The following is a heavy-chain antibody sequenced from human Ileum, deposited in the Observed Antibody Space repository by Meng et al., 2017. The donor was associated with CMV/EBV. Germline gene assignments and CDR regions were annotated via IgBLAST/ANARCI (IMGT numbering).Heavy chain of an antibody. Sequence: QIHLNHPVPGLVNTSHTLLLTGAISGDSVSSTTVTWNWIRQSPSRGLEWLGRTYYRSKWFNDYALSVRGRITINPDISKNQLSLQLNSVTPEDTAVYYCVRLTGNSWLDYWGRGTLVTVSS. CDR2: TYYRSKWFN. CDR3: VRLTGNSWLDY. V-gene: IGHV6-1*01. CDR1: GDSVSSTTVT. J-gene: IGHJ4*02. D-gene: IGHD6-13*01.